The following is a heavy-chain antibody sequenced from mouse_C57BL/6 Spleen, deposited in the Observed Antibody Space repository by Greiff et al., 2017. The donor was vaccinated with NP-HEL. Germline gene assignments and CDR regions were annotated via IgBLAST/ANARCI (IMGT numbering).Heavy chain of an antibody. CDR1: GYSFTDYN. Sequence: EVKLMESGPELVKPGASVKISCKASGYSFTDYNMNWVKQSNGKSLEWIGVINPNYGTTSYNQKFKGKATLTVYQSSSTAYMQLNSLTSEDSAVYYCAREGNYESAMDYWGQGTSVTVSS. J-gene: IGHJ4*01. D-gene: IGHD2-1*01. CDR2: INPNYGTT. V-gene: IGHV1-39*01. CDR3: AREGNYESAMDY.